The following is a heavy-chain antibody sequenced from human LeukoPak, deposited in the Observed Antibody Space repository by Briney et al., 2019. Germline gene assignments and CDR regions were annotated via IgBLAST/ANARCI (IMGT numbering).Heavy chain of an antibody. CDR2: ISRSIDTT. D-gene: IGHD6-19*01. CDR3: VRNPITVAGSTDY. V-gene: IGHV3-48*02. J-gene: IGHJ4*02. CDR1: GFTFSDYS. Sequence: GGSLRLSCAASGFTFSDYSMNWVRQAPGKGLEWVSYISRSIDTTYYADSVKGRFTISRDNAKNSLYLQMNSLRDEDTAVYYCVRNPITVAGSTDYWGQGTLVTVSS.